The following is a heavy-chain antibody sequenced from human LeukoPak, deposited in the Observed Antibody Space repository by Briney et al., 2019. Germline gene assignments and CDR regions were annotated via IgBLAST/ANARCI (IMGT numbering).Heavy chain of an antibody. CDR1: GFTFSNYW. Sequence: PGGSLRLSCAASGFTFSNYWMMWVRQAPGKGLEWVANIKQDGSEKYYVDSVKGRFTISRDNAKNSLYLQMNSPRAEDTAVYYCAKDRRADGYRLGAFEIWGQGTRVTVSP. CDR3: AKDRRADGYRLGAFEI. CDR2: IKQDGSEK. D-gene: IGHD5-24*01. V-gene: IGHV3-7*01. J-gene: IGHJ3*02.